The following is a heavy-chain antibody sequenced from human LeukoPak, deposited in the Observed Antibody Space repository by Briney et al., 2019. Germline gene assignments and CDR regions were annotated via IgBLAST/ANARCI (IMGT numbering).Heavy chain of an antibody. J-gene: IGHJ4*02. CDR1: GLTVTNAW. D-gene: IGHD3-10*01. Sequence: GGSLRLSCTASGLTVTNAWMNWVRQAPGEGLDWVGRIAGKTDGGATDYAAPVKGRFTISRDDSKNTLNLQMNSLKTEDTAVYYCTTGIRGDWGQGTLVTVSS. CDR2: IAGKTDGGAT. CDR3: TTGIRGD. V-gene: IGHV3-15*07.